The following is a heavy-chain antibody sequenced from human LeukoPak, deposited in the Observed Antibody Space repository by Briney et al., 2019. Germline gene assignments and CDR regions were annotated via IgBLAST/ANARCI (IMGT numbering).Heavy chain of an antibody. CDR2: IRRDGSEK. D-gene: IGHD6-19*01. V-gene: IGHV3-7*04. CDR3: ARGGVAGRGFDY. CDR1: GFTFSTYA. Sequence: AGGSLRLSCAASGFTFSTYAMNWVRQAPGKGLEWVANIRRDGSEKYYVDSVKGRFTISRDNAKNSLSLQMNSLRAEDTAVYYCARGGVAGRGFDYWGQGTLVTVSS. J-gene: IGHJ4*02.